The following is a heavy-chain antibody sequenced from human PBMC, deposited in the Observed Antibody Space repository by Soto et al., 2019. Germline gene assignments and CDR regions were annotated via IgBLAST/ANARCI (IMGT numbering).Heavy chain of an antibody. CDR2: ISYDGSNK. V-gene: IGHV3-30-3*01. Sequence: LKLSCAASGFTFSSYAMHWVRQAPGKGLEWVAVISYDGSNKYYADSVKGRFTISRDNSKNTLYLQMNSLRAEDTAVYYCARGYIIYDILTGYPYYWGQGTLVTVSS. D-gene: IGHD3-9*01. CDR3: ARGYIIYDILTGYPYY. CDR1: GFTFSSYA. J-gene: IGHJ4*02.